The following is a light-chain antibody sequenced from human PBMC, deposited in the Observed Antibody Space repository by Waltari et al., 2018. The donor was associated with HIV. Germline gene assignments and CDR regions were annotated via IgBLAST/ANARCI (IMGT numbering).Light chain of an antibody. CDR2: AAS. CDR3: QQYNNPYNKWPPWT. V-gene: IGKV3-15*01. J-gene: IGKJ1*01. Sequence: EIVMTQSPATLSVSPGERAPLSCRASESIDNKLAWYQHKPGQAPRLLIHAASTRATGIPARFSGSGSGTEFTLTISSLQSEDFAVYYCQQYNNPYNKWPPWTFGQGTKVEIK. CDR1: ESIDNK.